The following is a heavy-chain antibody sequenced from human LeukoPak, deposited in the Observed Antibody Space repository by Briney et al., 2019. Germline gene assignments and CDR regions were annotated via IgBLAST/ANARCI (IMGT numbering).Heavy chain of an antibody. CDR3: AKAGTYYASGSFSDH. J-gene: IGHJ5*02. CDR1: GFTFNNYA. D-gene: IGHD3-10*01. V-gene: IGHV3-23*01. CDR2: FSGGGDHT. Sequence: GGSLRLSCTASGFTFNNYAMSWVRQAPGGGLGWAQGFSGGGDHTNYVDSVKGRFTISRDNSKNTLYLQMKSLRVEDTAVYYCAKAGTYYASGSFSDHWGQGTLVTVSS.